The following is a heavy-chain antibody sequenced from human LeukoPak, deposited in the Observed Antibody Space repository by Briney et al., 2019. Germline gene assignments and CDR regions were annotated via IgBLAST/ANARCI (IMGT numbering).Heavy chain of an antibody. CDR3: ARIGYSFSINDWSRTGLGAYPTKYYYYMDV. V-gene: IGHV4-34*01. CDR1: GGSFSDYS. D-gene: IGHD5-18*01. J-gene: IGHJ6*03. Sequence: PSETLSLTCAVYGGSFSDYSWSWIRQPPGKGLEWIGEIKPSGGTNHNPSLMSRVSMSVDTSKNQISLRVSSVTAADTAVYYCARIGYSFSINDWSRTGLGAYPTKYYYYMDVWGKGTTATVSS. CDR2: IKPSGGT.